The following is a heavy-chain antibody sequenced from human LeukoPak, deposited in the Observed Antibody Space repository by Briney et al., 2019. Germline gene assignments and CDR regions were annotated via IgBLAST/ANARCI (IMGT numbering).Heavy chain of an antibody. J-gene: IGHJ4*02. CDR1: GYTFTSYA. Sequence: ASVKVSCKASGYTFTSYAISWVRQAPGQGLEWMGWISPYNGNTKSAQKFQGRVTMTTDTSTSTAYMELRSLRSDDTAVYYCARDAYYYDSSGYYFIDYWGQGTLVTVSS. CDR3: ARDAYYYDSSGYYFIDY. V-gene: IGHV1-18*01. D-gene: IGHD3-22*01. CDR2: ISPYNGNT.